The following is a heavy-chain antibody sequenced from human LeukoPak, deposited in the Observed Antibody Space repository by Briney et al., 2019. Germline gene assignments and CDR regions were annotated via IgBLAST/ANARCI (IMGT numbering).Heavy chain of an antibody. Sequence: PGGSLRLSCSASGFTFSNYAFHWVRQAPGKGLEYVSSISGNGHSPYYADFVNDRFIISRDNSKNMVFLQMTSVRPEDTAVYYCVKDRRWDLLPPDAFDIWGQGTMVTVSS. J-gene: IGHJ3*02. CDR3: VKDRRWDLLPPDAFDI. CDR1: GFTFSNYA. CDR2: ISGNGHSP. D-gene: IGHD1-26*01. V-gene: IGHV3-64D*06.